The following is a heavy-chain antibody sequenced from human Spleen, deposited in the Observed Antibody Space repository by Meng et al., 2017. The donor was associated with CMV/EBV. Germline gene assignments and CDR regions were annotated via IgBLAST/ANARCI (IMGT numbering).Heavy chain of an antibody. Sequence: ASVKVSCKASGYTFNTYGITWVRQAPGQGLEWMGWSSPYKGNTNYALKFQGRVTMTTDTSTSTAYMELRSLRSDDTAVYYCARESGYYYGSGSPWFYYYYGMDVWGQGTTVTVSS. D-gene: IGHD3-10*01. J-gene: IGHJ6*02. CDR1: GYTFNTYG. V-gene: IGHV1-18*01. CDR2: SSPYKGNT. CDR3: ARESGYYYGSGSPWFYYYYGMDV.